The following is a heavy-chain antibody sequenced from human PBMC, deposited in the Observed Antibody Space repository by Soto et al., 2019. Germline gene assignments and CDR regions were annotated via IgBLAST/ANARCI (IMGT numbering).Heavy chain of an antibody. CDR3: AMGEQERELPNY. Sequence: QVQLVQSGAEVKKPGSSVKVSCKASGGTFSSYAISWVRQAPGQGLEWMGGIIPSFGTANYAQKFQGRVTITAGESASTACMDLSSVRSKDTAVYYCAMGEQERELPNYWGQGTLVTVSS. CDR1: GGTFSSYA. D-gene: IGHD1-7*01. CDR2: IIPSFGTA. J-gene: IGHJ4*02. V-gene: IGHV1-69*01.